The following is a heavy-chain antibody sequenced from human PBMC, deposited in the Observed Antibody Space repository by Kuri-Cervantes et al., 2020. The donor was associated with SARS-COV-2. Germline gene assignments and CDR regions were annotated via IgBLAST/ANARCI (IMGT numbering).Heavy chain of an antibody. CDR2: INHSGST. CDR3: ARDQVDADY. D-gene: IGHD2-15*01. V-gene: IGHV4-34*01. CDR1: GGSFSGYY. J-gene: IGHJ4*02. Sequence: SETLSLTCAVYGGSFSGYYWSWIRQPPGKGLEWIGEINHSGSTNYNPSLKSRVTISVDTSKNQFSLKLSSVTAADTAVYYCARDQVDADYWGQGTLVTVSS.